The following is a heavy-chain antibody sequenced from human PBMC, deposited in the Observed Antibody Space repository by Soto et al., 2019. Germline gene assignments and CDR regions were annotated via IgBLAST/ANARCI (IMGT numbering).Heavy chain of an antibody. CDR1: GFTFPDAW. J-gene: IGHJ5*02. CDR2: IKSKSDGGTT. V-gene: IGHV3-15*01. D-gene: IGHD2-15*01. Sequence: GGSLRLSCAAAGFTFPDAWMSWVRQAPGTGLDWVGRIKSKSDGGTTEYAAPVRGRFTISRDDSKNTLYLQMNSLKTEDTAVYYCTTDLWRIAVVVGSTGYFNPWGQGT. CDR3: TTDLWRIAVVVGSTGYFNP.